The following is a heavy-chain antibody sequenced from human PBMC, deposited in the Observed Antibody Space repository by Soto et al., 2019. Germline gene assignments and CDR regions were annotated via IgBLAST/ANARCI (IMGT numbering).Heavy chain of an antibody. CDR3: ATSYGSGYRAFDY. CDR1: GDTFAFYS. D-gene: IGHD3-10*01. J-gene: IGHJ4*02. V-gene: IGHV1-69*02. Sequence: QVQLVQSGAEVKRPGSSVKVSCKASGDTFAFYSINWVRQAPGLGLEWMGRINPILSMSNYAQRFQGRVTLTADQXTSTAYRVLNSLRSEDTAIYYCATSYGSGYRAFDYWGQGALVTVSS. CDR2: INPILSMS.